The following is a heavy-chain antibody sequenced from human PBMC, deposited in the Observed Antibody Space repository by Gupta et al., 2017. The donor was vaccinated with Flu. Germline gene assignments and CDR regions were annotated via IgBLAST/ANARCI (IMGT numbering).Heavy chain of an antibody. CDR1: GFTFRNYA. CDR3: AKERATIGTPNFDY. D-gene: IGHD1/OR15-1a*01. Sequence: EVQLLESGGGLVQPGGSLRLSCATSGFTFRNYAMSWVRQAPGKGLEWVSGIGDNGENAYYADSVKGRFTISRDNSKNTLSLQLNSLRAEDTAVYYCAKERATIGTPNFDYWGQGTLVTVSS. CDR2: IGDNGENA. V-gene: IGHV3-23*01. J-gene: IGHJ4*02.